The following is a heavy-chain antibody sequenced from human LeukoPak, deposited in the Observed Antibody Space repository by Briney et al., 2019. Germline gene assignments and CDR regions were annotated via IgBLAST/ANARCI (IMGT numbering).Heavy chain of an antibody. V-gene: IGHV1-8*02. CDR1: GYTFNNND. Sequence: GASVKVSCKASGYTFNNNDINWVRQAPGQGLEWMGWMNPNSGNTGFAQKFQGRVTITRNTFISTAYMDLSSLRSEDTAVYYCARGRGYYDSSGTYSYYLDYWGQGTLVTVSS. CDR2: MNPNSGNT. CDR3: ARGRGYYDSSGTYSYYLDY. J-gene: IGHJ4*02. D-gene: IGHD3-22*01.